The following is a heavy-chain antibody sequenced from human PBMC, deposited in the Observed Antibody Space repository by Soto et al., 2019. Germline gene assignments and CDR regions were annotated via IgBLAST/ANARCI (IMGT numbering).Heavy chain of an antibody. Sequence: SETLSLTCAVYGGSFSGYYWTWIRQPPGKGLEWIGEINHSGNTNYNPSLKSRVTISVDTSKNQFSLKLSSVTAADTAVYYCARQGSGYYYSWFDPWGQGTLVTVSS. CDR2: INHSGNT. CDR1: GGSFSGYY. D-gene: IGHD3-22*01. J-gene: IGHJ5*02. V-gene: IGHV4-34*01. CDR3: ARQGSGYYYSWFDP.